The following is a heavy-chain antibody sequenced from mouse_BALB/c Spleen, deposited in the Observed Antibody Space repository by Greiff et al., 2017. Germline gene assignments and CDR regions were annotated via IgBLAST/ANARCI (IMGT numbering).Heavy chain of an antibody. D-gene: IGHD1-2*01. J-gene: IGHJ4*01. Sequence: EVKLVESGGGLVKPGGSLKLSCAASGFTFSSYAMSWVRQTPEKRLEWVASISSGGSTYYPDSVKGRFTISRDNARNILYLQMSSLRSEDTAMYYCARGGGYGYYYAMDYWGQGTSVTVSS. V-gene: IGHV5-6-5*01. CDR1: GFTFSSYA. CDR3: ARGGGYGYYYAMDY. CDR2: ISSGGST.